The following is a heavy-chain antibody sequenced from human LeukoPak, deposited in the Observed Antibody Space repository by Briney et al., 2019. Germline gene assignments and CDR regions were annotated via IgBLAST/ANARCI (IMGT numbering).Heavy chain of an antibody. D-gene: IGHD3-10*01. CDR2: ISGSGGST. J-gene: IGHJ4*02. Sequence: PGGSLRLSCAASGFTFSSYAMIWVRQAPGKGLQCVSAISGSGGSTYYAASVKGRFTISRDNSKNALYLQMNSLRAEDTAVYYCAKDRGWFGELLPYFDYWGQGTLVTVSS. CDR1: GFTFSSYA. V-gene: IGHV3-23*01. CDR3: AKDRGWFGELLPYFDY.